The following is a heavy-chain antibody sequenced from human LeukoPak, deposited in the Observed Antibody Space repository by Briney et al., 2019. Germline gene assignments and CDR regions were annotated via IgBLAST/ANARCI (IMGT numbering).Heavy chain of an antibody. J-gene: IGHJ5*02. D-gene: IGHD1-26*01. CDR2: MNPNSGNT. V-gene: IGHV1-8*01. Sequence: ASVKVSCKASGYTFTSYDINWVRQATGQGLEWMGWMNPNSGNTAYAQKFQGRITMTRNTSISTAYTELSSLRSEDTAVYYCAREPGRGFDPWGQGTLVTVSS. CDR1: GYTFTSYD. CDR3: AREPGRGFDP.